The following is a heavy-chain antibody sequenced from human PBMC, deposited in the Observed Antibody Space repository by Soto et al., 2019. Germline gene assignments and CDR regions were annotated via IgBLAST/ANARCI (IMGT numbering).Heavy chain of an antibody. J-gene: IGHJ4*02. CDR1: GFSISSYY. D-gene: IGHD2-2*01. Sequence: QVQLQESGPGLVKPSETLSLTCTVSGFSISSYYWSWIRQPPGKGLEWIGYIYYSGITNYNPSLKSRVTISVDTSTNQFSLKLSSVTAADTAVYYCARGPAAFDKWGQGTLVTVS. CDR3: ARGPAAFDK. CDR2: IYYSGIT. V-gene: IGHV4-59*01.